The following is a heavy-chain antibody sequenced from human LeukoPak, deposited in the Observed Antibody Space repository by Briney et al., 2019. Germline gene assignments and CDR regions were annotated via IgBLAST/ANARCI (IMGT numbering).Heavy chain of an antibody. CDR2: INPNSGGT. Sequence: ASVKVSFKASGYTFTGYYMHWVRQAPGQGLERMGWINPNSGGTNYAQKFQGRVTMTRDTSISTAYMELSRLRSDDTAVYYCARDLEGEYYGSGVLTKWGQGTLVTVSS. D-gene: IGHD3-10*01. CDR3: ARDLEGEYYGSGVLTK. CDR1: GYTFTGYY. J-gene: IGHJ4*02. V-gene: IGHV1-2*02.